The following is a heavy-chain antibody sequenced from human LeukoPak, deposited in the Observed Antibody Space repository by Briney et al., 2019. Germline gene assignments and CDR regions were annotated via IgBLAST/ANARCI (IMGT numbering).Heavy chain of an antibody. CDR2: IIHSGST. V-gene: IGHV4-34*12. J-gene: IGHJ6*02. Sequence: SETLSLTCTVSGGSISSYYWTWIRQSPVMGLEWIGEIIHSGSTNYNPSLTSRVTISVDTSKNQFSLELSSVTAADTAVYYCARVGTAMDYYYYGMDVWGQGTTVTVSS. CDR3: ARVGTAMDYYYYGMDV. D-gene: IGHD5-18*01. CDR1: GGSISSYY.